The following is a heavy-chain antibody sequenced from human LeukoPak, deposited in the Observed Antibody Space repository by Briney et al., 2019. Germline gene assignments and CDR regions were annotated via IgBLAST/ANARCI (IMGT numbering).Heavy chain of an antibody. Sequence: GGSLRLSCAASGFTFSSYTMSWVRQAPGKGLEWVSGVSGSGGNIHYADPVKGRFTISRDNSKNTLYLQMNSLRAEDTAVYYCAASLPNIVVVPATKGPFGYWGQGALVTVSS. J-gene: IGHJ4*02. CDR2: VSGSGGNI. CDR3: AASLPNIVVVPATKGPFGY. D-gene: IGHD2-2*01. V-gene: IGHV3-23*01. CDR1: GFTFSSYT.